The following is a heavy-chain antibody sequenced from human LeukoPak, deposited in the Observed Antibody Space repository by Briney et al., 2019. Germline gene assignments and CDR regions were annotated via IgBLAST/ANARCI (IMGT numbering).Heavy chain of an antibody. D-gene: IGHD6-13*01. CDR1: GGSFSGYY. Sequence: SETLSLTCAVYGGSFSGYYWSWIRQPPGKGLEWIGEINHSGSTKYNPSLKSRVTISVDTSKNQFSLKLSSVTAADTAVYYCARNRDEKAGIAAFYYYYYMDVWGKGTTVTVSS. CDR2: INHSGST. CDR3: ARNRDEKAGIAAFYYYYYMDV. J-gene: IGHJ6*03. V-gene: IGHV4-34*01.